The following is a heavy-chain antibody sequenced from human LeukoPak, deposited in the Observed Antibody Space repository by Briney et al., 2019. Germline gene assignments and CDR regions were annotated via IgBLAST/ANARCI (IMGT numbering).Heavy chain of an antibody. CDR1: GFTFSSYG. V-gene: IGHV3-33*01. D-gene: IGHD1-14*01. CDR2: IWYDGSNK. CDR3: ARDRNPEYYFDY. J-gene: IGHJ4*02. Sequence: PGGSLRLSCAASGFTFSSYGMHWVRQAPGKGLEWVAVIWYDGSNKYYADSVKGRFTISRDNSKNTLYLQMNSLRAEDTAVYYCARDRNPEYYFDYWGQGTLVTVSS.